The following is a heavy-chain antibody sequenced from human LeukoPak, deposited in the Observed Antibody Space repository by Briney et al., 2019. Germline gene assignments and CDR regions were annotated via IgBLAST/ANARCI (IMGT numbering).Heavy chain of an antibody. CDR1: GSIFTSYW. J-gene: IGHJ3*02. Sequence: GESLQISCKGSGSIFTSYWIGWGRPLPGKGLEWMGIIYPGDSDTRYSPSFQGQVTISADKSISTAYLQWSSLKASDTAMYYCAREVERVHAFDIWGQGTMVTVSS. CDR3: AREVERVHAFDI. CDR2: IYPGDSDT. D-gene: IGHD4/OR15-4a*01. V-gene: IGHV5-51*01.